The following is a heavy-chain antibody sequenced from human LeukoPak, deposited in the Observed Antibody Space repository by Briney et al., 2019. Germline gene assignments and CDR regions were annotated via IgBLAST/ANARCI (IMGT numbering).Heavy chain of an antibody. CDR2: IKSKTDGGTT. J-gene: IGHJ4*02. D-gene: IGHD2-2*01. V-gene: IGHV3-15*01. Sequence: PGGSLRLSCAASGFTFSNAWMSWVRQAPGMGLEWVGCIKSKTDGGTTDYAAPVKGRFTISRDDSKNTLYLQMNSLKTEDTAVYYCTTDIVVVPASGYWGQGTLVTVSS. CDR3: TTDIVVVPASGY. CDR1: GFTFSNAW.